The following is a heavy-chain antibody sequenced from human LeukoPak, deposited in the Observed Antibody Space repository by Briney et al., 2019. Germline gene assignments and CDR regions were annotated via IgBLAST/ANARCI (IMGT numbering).Heavy chain of an antibody. CDR2: IYYSGST. D-gene: IGHD5-18*01. V-gene: IGHV4-59*01. CDR3: ARGSADTAMVTIDY. Sequence: KPSETLSLTCTVSGGSISSYYWSWIRQPPGKGLEWIGYIYYSGSTNYNPSLKSRVTISVDTSKHQFSLKLSSVTAADTAVYYCARGSADTAMVTIDYWGQGTLVTVSS. J-gene: IGHJ4*02. CDR1: GGSISSYY.